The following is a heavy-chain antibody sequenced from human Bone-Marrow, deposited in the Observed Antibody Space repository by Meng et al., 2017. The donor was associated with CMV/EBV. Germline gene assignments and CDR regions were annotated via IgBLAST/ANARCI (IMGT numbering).Heavy chain of an antibody. D-gene: IGHD1-26*01. Sequence: LSLTCAASGFTFSNAWMSWVRQAPGKGLEWVGRIKSKTDGGTTDYAAPVKGRFTISRDDSKNTLYLQMNSLKTEDTAVYYCTTEELGFFDYWGQGTLVTVSS. CDR3: TTEELGFFDY. V-gene: IGHV3-15*01. CDR2: IKSKTDGGTT. CDR1: GFTFSNAW. J-gene: IGHJ4*02.